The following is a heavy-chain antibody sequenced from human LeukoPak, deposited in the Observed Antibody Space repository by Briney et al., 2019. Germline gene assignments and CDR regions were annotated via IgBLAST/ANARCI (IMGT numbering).Heavy chain of an antibody. V-gene: IGHV3-23*01. Sequence: GGSLRLSCAASGFTFSSYAMSWVRQAPGKGLEWVSAISGSGGSTYYADSVKGRFTIYRDNSKNTLYLQMNSLRAEDTAVYYCAKPYSSSWYSFDYWGQGTLVTVSS. CDR1: GFTFSSYA. D-gene: IGHD6-13*01. CDR2: ISGSGGST. CDR3: AKPYSSSWYSFDY. J-gene: IGHJ4*02.